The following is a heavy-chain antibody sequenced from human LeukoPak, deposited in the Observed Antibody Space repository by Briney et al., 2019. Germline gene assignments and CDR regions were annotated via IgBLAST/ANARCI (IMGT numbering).Heavy chain of an antibody. CDR3: ARPRGYSSSWYYNWFDP. D-gene: IGHD6-13*01. CDR1: GGSFSGYY. V-gene: IGHV4-34*01. Sequence: PSETLSLTCAVYGGSFSGYYWSWIRQPPGKGLEWIGEINHSGSTNYNPSLKSRVTISVDTSKNQFSLKLSSVAAADTAVYYCARPRGYSSSWYYNWFDPWGQGTLVTVSS. CDR2: INHSGST. J-gene: IGHJ5*02.